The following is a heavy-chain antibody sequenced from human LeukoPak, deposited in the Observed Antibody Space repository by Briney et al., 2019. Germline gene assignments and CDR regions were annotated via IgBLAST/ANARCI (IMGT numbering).Heavy chain of an antibody. CDR2: FSGSGGST. J-gene: IGHJ4*02. V-gene: IGHV3-23*01. Sequence: GGSLRLSCAASGFTFYNYAMSWVRLAPGKGLERVSAFSGSGGSTYYADSVKGRFTISRDNAKNTLYLQMNSLRAEDTAVYYCAKPYSSGSYGGDYFDYWGQGTLVTVSS. CDR3: AKPYSSGSYGGDYFDY. CDR1: GFTFYNYA. D-gene: IGHD6-19*01.